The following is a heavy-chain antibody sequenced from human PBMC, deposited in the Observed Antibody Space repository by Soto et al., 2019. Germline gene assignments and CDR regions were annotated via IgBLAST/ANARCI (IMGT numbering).Heavy chain of an antibody. V-gene: IGHV4-39*01. CDR1: GGSISSSSYY. J-gene: IGHJ4*02. CDR2: IYYSGST. CDR3: ARRQSSGWMSFDY. Sequence: SETLSLTCTVSGGSISSSSYYWGLIRQPPGKGLEWIGSIYYSGSTYYNPSLKSRVTISVDTSKNQFSLKLSSVTAADTAVYYCARRQSSGWMSFDYWGQGTLVTVSS. D-gene: IGHD6-19*01.